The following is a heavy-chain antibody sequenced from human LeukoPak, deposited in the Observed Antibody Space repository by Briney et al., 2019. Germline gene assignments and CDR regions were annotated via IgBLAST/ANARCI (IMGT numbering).Heavy chain of an antibody. CDR1: GFTFSSYW. Sequence: GGSLRLSCAASGFTFSSYWMHWVRQAPGKGLVWVSRINSDGSSTSYADSVKGRFTISRDNAKNSLYLQMSSLRAEDTAVYYCARESSSGYSGYDPVAFDYWGQGTLVTVSS. V-gene: IGHV3-74*01. CDR3: ARESSSGYSGYDPVAFDY. J-gene: IGHJ4*02. D-gene: IGHD5-12*01. CDR2: INSDGSST.